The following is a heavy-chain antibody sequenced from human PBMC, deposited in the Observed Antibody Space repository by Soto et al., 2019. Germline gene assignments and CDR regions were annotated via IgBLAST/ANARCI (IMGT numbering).Heavy chain of an antibody. D-gene: IGHD3-22*01. J-gene: IGHJ3*02. Sequence: SETLSLTCIVSGGSITGNSDYWGWIRQPPGKGLESSGNNYYDGNTYYNPSLKSRVTISLDTSKNQFPLRLSSVTAGDTAVYFCARDLGYDSSGYKDAFDIWGQGKMVPVSS. V-gene: IGHV4-39*06. CDR3: ARDLGYDSSGYKDAFDI. CDR1: GGSITGNSDY. CDR2: NYYDGNT.